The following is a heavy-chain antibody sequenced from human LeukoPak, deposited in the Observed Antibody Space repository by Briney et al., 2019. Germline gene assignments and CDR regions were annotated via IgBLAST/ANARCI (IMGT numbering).Heavy chain of an antibody. CDR2: IIPIFGTA. CDR3: AREEAVAGIDY. CDR1: GGTFSSYA. J-gene: IGHJ4*02. D-gene: IGHD6-19*01. Sequence: ASVKVSCKASGGTFSSYAISWLRQAPGQGLEWMGGIIPIFGTANYAQKFQGRVTITTDESTSTAYMELSSLRSEDTAVYYCAREEAVAGIDYWGQGTLVTVSS. V-gene: IGHV1-69*05.